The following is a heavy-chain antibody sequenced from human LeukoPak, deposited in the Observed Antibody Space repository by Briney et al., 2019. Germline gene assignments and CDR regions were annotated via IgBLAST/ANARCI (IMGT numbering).Heavy chain of an antibody. Sequence: GGSLRLSCAASGFTFSSFGIHWVRQAPGEGLEWVASIQTDGGNKYYADSMKGRFTISRDDSKNTVYMKMNSLRAEDTAVYYCGRDRGWAVYFWGQGALVTVSS. CDR3: GRDRGWAVYF. J-gene: IGHJ4*02. CDR2: IQTDGGNK. D-gene: IGHD6-19*01. CDR1: GFTFSSFG. V-gene: IGHV3-30*02.